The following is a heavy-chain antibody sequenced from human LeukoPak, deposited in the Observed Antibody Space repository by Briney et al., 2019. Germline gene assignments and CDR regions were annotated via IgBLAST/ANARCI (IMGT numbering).Heavy chain of an antibody. CDR1: GFTFSSYA. J-gene: IGHJ4*02. V-gene: IGHV3-21*01. Sequence: GGSLRLSCAASGFTFSSYAMNWVRQAPGKGLEWVSSITTSGSHTYYADSVKGRCTISRDNAKNSLYLQMNSLRVEDMAVYYCARQLPGRAYYWGQGTLVTVSS. CDR3: ARQLPGRAYY. CDR2: ITTSGSHT. D-gene: IGHD1-26*01.